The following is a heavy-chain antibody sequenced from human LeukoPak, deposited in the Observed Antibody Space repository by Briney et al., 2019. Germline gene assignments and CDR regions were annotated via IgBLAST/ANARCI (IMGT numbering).Heavy chain of an antibody. CDR2: ISGSGGST. D-gene: IGHD5-12*01. CDR3: AKEGGYDTRGYYYGMDV. CDR1: GFTFNSYA. V-gene: IGHV3-23*01. J-gene: IGHJ6*02. Sequence: GGSLRLSCAASGFTFNSYAMSWVRQAPGKGLEWVSAISGSGGSTYYADSVKGRFTISRDNSKNTLYLQMNSLRAEDTAVYYCAKEGGYDTRGYYYGMDVWGQGTTVTVSS.